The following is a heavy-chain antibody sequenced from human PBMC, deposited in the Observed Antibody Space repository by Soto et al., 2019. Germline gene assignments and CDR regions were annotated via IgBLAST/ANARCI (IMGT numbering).Heavy chain of an antibody. CDR3: ARESGLRDYYYGMDV. CDR2: IIPIFGTA. CDR1: GGTFSSYA. V-gene: IGHV1-69*06. Sequence: QVQLVQSGAEVKKPGSSVKVSCKASGGTFSSYAISWVRQAPGQGLEWMGGIIPIFGTANYAQKFQGRVTITADKSTSAAYMELSSLRAKDTAVDYCARESGLRDYYYGMDVWDQGTTVTVSS. J-gene: IGHJ6*02.